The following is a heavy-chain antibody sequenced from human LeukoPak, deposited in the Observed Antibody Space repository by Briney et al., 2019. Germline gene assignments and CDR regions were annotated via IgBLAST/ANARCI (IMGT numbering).Heavy chain of an antibody. V-gene: IGHV6-1*01. D-gene: IGHD5-12*01. CDR1: GDSVSTNSAA. Sequence: SQTLSLTCAISGDSVSTNSAAWHWIRQSPSRGLAWLGRTYYRSKWYNDYAVSVKSRITINPDTSKNQFSLQLNSVTPEDTAVYYCARDKGGSGYDHLDSWGQGTLVTVSS. CDR2: TYYRSKWYN. CDR3: ARDKGGSGYDHLDS. J-gene: IGHJ4*02.